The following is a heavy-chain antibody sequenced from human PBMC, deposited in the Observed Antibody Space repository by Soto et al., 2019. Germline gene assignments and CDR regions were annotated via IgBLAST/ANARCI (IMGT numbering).Heavy chain of an antibody. Sequence: EVQLVESGGGLVKPGGSLRLSCAASGFTFSSYSMNWVRQAPGKGLEWVSSISSSSSYIYYADSVKGRFTITRDNAKNSLYLQMNSLRAEDTAVYYGAQRVYCSGGSGPPCACDIWSHGTMFTLSS. CDR2: ISSSSSYI. V-gene: IGHV3-21*01. J-gene: IGHJ3*02. CDR1: GFTFSSYS. D-gene: IGHD2-15*01. CDR3: AQRVYCSGGSGPPCACDI.